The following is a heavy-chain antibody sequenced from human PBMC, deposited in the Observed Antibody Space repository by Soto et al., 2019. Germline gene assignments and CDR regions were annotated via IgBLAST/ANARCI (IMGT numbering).Heavy chain of an antibody. CDR2: ISYDGSNK. CDR3: KTAYDSRMNYFDY. Sequence: QVQLVESGGGVVQPGRSLRLSCAASGFTFSSFAIHWVRQAPGKGLEWVSRISYDGSNKYYADSVKGRFTIYRDNSKNTLYRQMNSQTAEDTAGYYCKTAYDSRMNYFDYWGQGSLFTVSS. D-gene: IGHD3-22*01. V-gene: IGHV3-30-3*01. J-gene: IGHJ4*02. CDR1: GFTFSSFA.